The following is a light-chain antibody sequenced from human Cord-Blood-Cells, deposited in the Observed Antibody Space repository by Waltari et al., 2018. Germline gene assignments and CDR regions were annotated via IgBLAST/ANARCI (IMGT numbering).Light chain of an antibody. CDR2: AAS. CDR3: QQSYSTPYT. Sequence: DIQMTQSPFSLSASVGDRVTITCRASQSISSYLNWYQQKPGKAPKLLIYAASSLQSGVPSMFSGSGSGTDFTLTISTLQPEDFATYYCQQSYSTPYTFGQGTKLEIK. V-gene: IGKV1-39*01. J-gene: IGKJ2*01. CDR1: QSISSY.